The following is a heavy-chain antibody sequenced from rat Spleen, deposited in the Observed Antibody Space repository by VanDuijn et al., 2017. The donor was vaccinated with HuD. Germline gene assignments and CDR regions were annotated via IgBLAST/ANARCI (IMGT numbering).Heavy chain of an antibody. J-gene: IGHJ2*01. CDR3: ARAPPYYGFDY. Sequence: EVQLVESGGGLVQPGRSLKLSCAASGFTFSNHGMAWVRQAPSKGLEWVATISYDGAATYYRDSMKGRFTIARDNAKSTLYLQMDSLRSEDTATYYCARAPPYYGFDYWGQGVMVTVSS. CDR2: ISYDGAAT. D-gene: IGHD1-1*01. CDR1: GFTFSNHG. V-gene: IGHV5-29*01.